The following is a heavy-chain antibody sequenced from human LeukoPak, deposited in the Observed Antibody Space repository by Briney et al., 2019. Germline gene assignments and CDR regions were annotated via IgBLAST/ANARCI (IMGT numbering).Heavy chain of an antibody. CDR3: ARLFSSSWYRGAFDL. Sequence: PSETLSLTCSVSGGSISSLYWSWIRQPPGKGLEWIGYIYYTGSTNYNPSLKSRVTISVDTSKNQFSLKLSSVTAADTAVYYCARLFSSSWYRGAFDLWGQGTMVTVSS. CDR2: IYYTGST. J-gene: IGHJ3*01. D-gene: IGHD6-13*01. V-gene: IGHV4-59*08. CDR1: GGSISSLY.